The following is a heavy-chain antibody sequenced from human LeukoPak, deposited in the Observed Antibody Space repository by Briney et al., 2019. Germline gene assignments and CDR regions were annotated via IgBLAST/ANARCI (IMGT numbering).Heavy chain of an antibody. J-gene: IGHJ4*02. D-gene: IGHD3-10*01. CDR1: GSTFSNYA. CDR3: ANPGSDYYGSGSFYIFDH. CDR2: ITGIGDSR. Sequence: PGGSRRPACEASGSTFSNYATSWVRQSPGKGWQWFSSITGIGDSRYYADSVKGRFTISRDNSKNTLYLQMNSLRAEDTAVYYGANPGSDYYGSGSFYIFDHWGQGALVTVSS. V-gene: IGHV3-23*01.